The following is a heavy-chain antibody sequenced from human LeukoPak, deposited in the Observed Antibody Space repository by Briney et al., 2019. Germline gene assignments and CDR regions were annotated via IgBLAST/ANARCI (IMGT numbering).Heavy chain of an antibody. D-gene: IGHD2-15*01. CDR1: GFTFRNHA. CDR3: AKNVVVKRYIDY. J-gene: IGHJ4*02. CDR2: ISGSGRTT. Sequence: PGGSLRLSCAASGFTFRNHAMSWVRQTPWKGLQWVSVISGSGRTTEYADSVKGRITISRDNSKNTLSLQMNSLRVEDTAIYYCAKNVVVKRYIDYWGQGTLVTVSS. V-gene: IGHV3-23*01.